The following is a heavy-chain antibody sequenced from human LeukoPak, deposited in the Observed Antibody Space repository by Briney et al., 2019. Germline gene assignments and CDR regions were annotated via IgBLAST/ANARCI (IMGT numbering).Heavy chain of an antibody. CDR2: ISYDGSNK. V-gene: IGHV3-30*18. Sequence: GRSLRLSCAASGFTFSSYGMHWVRQAPGKGLEWVAVISYDGSNKYYADSVKGRFTISRDDSKNTLYLQMNSLRAEDTAVYYCANYLGYWGQGTLVTVSS. CDR3: ANYLGY. CDR1: GFTFSSYG. J-gene: IGHJ4*02.